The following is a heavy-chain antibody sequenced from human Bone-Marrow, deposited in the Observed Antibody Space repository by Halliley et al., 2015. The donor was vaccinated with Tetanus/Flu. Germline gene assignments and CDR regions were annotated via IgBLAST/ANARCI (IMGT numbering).Heavy chain of an antibody. CDR3: ARDRGAIAAAGTWFGEDFGS. D-gene: IGHD6-13*01. V-gene: IGHV3-48*02. Sequence: SNIINYADSVKARFTISRDNAKNSLYLQMNSLRDEDTAVYYCARDRGAIAAAGTWFGEDFGSWGPGALVTVSS. CDR2: SNII. J-gene: IGHJ4*02.